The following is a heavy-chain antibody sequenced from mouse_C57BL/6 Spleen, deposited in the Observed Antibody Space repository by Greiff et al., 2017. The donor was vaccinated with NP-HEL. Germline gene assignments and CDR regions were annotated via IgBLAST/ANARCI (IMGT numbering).Heavy chain of an antibody. CDR3: ARRDDWGYFDY. CDR1: GYTFTNYW. J-gene: IGHJ2*01. CDR2: IYPGGGYT. D-gene: IGHD2-4*01. Sequence: QVQLQQSGAELVRPGTSVKMSCKASGYTFTNYWIGWAKQRPGHGLEWIGDIYPGGGYTNYNEKFKGKATLTTDKSSSTAYMQFSSLTSEDSAIYYCARRDDWGYFDYWGQGTTLTVSS. V-gene: IGHV1-63*01.